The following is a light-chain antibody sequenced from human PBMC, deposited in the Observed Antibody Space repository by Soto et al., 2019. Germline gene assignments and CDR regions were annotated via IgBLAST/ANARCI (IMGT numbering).Light chain of an antibody. CDR3: MQATQTPT. Sequence: VMTQSPDTLSVSPGERATLSCRASQSGSSNLAWYQQQLGQAARLLIFGASTRATGIPARISGSGPSEAFTLIITREEDEVVEIYYCMQATQTPTFGQGTRVEIK. CDR1: QSGSSN. V-gene: IGKV3-15*01. CDR2: GAS. J-gene: IGKJ1*01.